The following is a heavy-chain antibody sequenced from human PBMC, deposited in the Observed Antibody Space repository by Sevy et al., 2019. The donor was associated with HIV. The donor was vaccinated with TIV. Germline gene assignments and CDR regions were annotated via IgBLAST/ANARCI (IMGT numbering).Heavy chain of an antibody. CDR1: GFTFSSYG. CDR2: IWYDGSNK. V-gene: IGHV3-33*01. J-gene: IGHJ6*02. Sequence: GGSLRLSCAASGFTFSSYGMHWVRQAPGKGLEWVAVIWYDGSNKYYADSVKGRFTISRDNSKNTLYLQMNSLRAEDTAVYYCARGKLGYCSGGGYPEVGPHYYYYYGMDVWGQGTTVTVSS. CDR3: ARGKLGYCSGGGYPEVGPHYYYYYGMDV. D-gene: IGHD2-15*01.